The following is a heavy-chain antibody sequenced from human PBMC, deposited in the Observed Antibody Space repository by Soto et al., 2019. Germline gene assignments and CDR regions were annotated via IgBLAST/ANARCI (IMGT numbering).Heavy chain of an antibody. CDR1: GFTFSSYA. V-gene: IGHV3-23*01. J-gene: IGHJ6*02. CDR2: ISGSGGST. D-gene: IGHD2-2*01. Sequence: EVQLLESGGGLVQPGGSLRLSCAASGFTFSSYAMSWVRQAPGKGLEWVSAISGSGGSTYYADSVKGRFTISRDNSKNTLYLRMDSLRAEDTAVYYCAIDLYIGMVVRAAIYYYYGMDVWGQGTTVTVSS. CDR3: AIDLYIGMVVRAAIYYYYGMDV.